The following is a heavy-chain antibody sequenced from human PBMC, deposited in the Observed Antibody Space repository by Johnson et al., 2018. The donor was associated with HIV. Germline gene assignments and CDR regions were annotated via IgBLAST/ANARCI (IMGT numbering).Heavy chain of an antibody. CDR2: ISGSGGST. J-gene: IGHJ3*02. V-gene: IGHV3-23*04. D-gene: IGHD1-26*01. CDR3: ARQFRSVGAPDAFDI. CDR1: GFTFSSYA. Sequence: VKLVESGGGLVQPGGSMRLSCAASGFTFSSYAMSWVRQAPGKGLEWVSAISGSGGSTYYADSVKGRFTISSDNSKNSLYLQMSSLRAEDTAVYYCARQFRSVGAPDAFDIWGQGTMVTVSS.